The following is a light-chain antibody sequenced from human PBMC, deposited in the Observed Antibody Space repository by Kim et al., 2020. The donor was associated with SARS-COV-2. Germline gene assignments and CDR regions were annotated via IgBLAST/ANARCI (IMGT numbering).Light chain of an antibody. V-gene: IGKV1-17*01. CDR2: GTS. Sequence: ASVGDRVTITCRARQDIRNDLGWYQQNPGRAPKRLIYGTSSLQSGVPSRFSGSGSGTEFTLTISSLQPEDFATYFCLQHNSYPITFGQGTRLEIK. J-gene: IGKJ5*01. CDR1: QDIRND. CDR3: LQHNSYPIT.